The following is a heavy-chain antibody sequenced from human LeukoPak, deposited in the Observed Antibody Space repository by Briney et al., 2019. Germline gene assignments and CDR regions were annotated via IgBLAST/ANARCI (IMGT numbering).Heavy chain of an antibody. CDR1: GYTFTSYG. CDR2: ISAYNGNT. D-gene: IGHD3-3*01. Sequence: ASVKVSCKASGYTFTSYGISWVRQAPGQGLEGMGWISAYNGNTNYAQKLQGRVTMTTDTSTSTAYMELRSLRSDDTAVYYCARVAVRFLQWSNWFDPWGQGTLVTVSS. J-gene: IGHJ5*02. V-gene: IGHV1-18*01. CDR3: ARVAVRFLQWSNWFDP.